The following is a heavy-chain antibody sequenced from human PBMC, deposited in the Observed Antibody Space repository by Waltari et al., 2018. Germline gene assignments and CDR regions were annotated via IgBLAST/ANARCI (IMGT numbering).Heavy chain of an antibody. CDR2: IYCSGRT. CDR3: ARHRDIVATMFDY. CDR1: GGSLRSTNFY. J-gene: IGHJ4*02. D-gene: IGHD5-12*01. Sequence: QLQLEESGPGLVKPPETLSLTCTVSGGSLRSTNFYWGWIRQPPGKGLEWIGTIYCSGRTYYTPSLKSRVTISVDTSKNKFSLKLSSVTAADTAVYYCARHRDIVATMFDYWGQGTLVTVSS. V-gene: IGHV4-39*01.